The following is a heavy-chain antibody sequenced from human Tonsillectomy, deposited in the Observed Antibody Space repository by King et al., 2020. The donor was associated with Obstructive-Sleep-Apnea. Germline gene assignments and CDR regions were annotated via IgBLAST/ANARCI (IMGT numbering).Heavy chain of an antibody. CDR1: GYTFISYD. Sequence: QLVQSGAEVKKPGASVKVSCKASGYTFISYDINWVRQATGQGLEGVGLRNPNSGNKGYAQKFQGRGNMTRKTYISTAYMELSSLRSEDTAVYYCARTGYYYGMDVWGQGTTVTVSS. CDR3: ARTGYYYGMDV. CDR2: RNPNSGNK. J-gene: IGHJ6*02. V-gene: IGHV1-8*01. D-gene: IGHD3-10*01.